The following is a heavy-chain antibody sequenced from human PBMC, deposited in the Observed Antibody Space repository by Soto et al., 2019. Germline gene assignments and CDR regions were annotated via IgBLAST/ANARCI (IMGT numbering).Heavy chain of an antibody. CDR1: GFTFSSYA. CDR3: ARTGTTSWAFFYYVMDV. D-gene: IGHD1-7*01. Sequence: GGSLRLSCAASGFTFSSYAMSWVRQAPGKGLEWVSAISGSGGSTYYADSVKGRFTISRDNAKNSLYLQMNSLRAEDTAVYYCARTGTTSWAFFYYVMDVWGQGTTVTVSS. V-gene: IGHV3-23*01. CDR2: ISGSGGST. J-gene: IGHJ6*02.